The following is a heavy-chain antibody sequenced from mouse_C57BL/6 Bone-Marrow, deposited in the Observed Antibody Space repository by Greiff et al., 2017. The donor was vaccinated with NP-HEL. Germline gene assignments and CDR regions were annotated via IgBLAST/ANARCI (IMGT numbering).Heavy chain of an antibody. CDR1: GYSITSGYY. J-gene: IGHJ4*01. D-gene: IGHD1-1*01. Sequence: EVQLQQSGPGLVKPSQSLSLTCSVTGYSITSGYYWNWIRQFPGNQLEWIGYISYDGSNNYNPSLKNRISITRDTSKNQFFLKLNSVTTEDTATYYCARERPLGYYCSRRDAMDYWGQGTSVTVSS. V-gene: IGHV3-6*01. CDR3: ARERPLGYYCSRRDAMDY. CDR2: ISYDGSN.